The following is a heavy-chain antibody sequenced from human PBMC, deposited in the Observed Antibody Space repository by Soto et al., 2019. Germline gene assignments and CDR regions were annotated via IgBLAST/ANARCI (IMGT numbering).Heavy chain of an antibody. J-gene: IGHJ4*02. CDR1: GFTFDAYG. D-gene: IGHD1-1*01. Sequence: QVQLVESGGGVVQPGGSLRLSCAESGFTFDAYGFHWVRQAPGKGLEWVAVVWSNGNLKYYADSVKGRFTISRDSSKSALNLQMNSLRADDTSFYYCARIQLDTIMALDYWGQGTLVTVSS. CDR3: ARIQLDTIMALDY. CDR2: VWSNGNLK. V-gene: IGHV3-33*01.